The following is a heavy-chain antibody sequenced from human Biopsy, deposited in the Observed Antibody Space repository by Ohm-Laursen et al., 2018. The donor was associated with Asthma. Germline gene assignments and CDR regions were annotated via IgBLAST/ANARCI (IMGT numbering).Heavy chain of an antibody. Sequence: SLRLSCTASGFAFSQCGMHWVRQGPGKGLEWVALISSDGSDQYFADSVKGRFTISRDNSRNTLYLQMNSLRLEDTAVYYCARDVMEWYLPAFDFWGQGTLVTVSS. CDR3: ARDVMEWYLPAFDF. J-gene: IGHJ4*01. D-gene: IGHD3-3*01. V-gene: IGHV3-30*03. CDR2: ISSDGSDQ. CDR1: GFAFSQCG.